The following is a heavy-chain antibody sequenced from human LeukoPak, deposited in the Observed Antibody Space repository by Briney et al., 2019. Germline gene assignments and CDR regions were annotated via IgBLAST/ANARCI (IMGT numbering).Heavy chain of an antibody. CDR2: ISSSGSTI. Sequence: GGSLRPSCAASGFTFSSYEMNWVRQAPGKGLEWVSYISSSGSTIYYADSVKGRFTISRDNAKNSLYLQMNSLRAEDTAVYYCARAPRSGYDPYYFDYWGQGTLVTVSS. J-gene: IGHJ4*02. V-gene: IGHV3-48*03. CDR3: ARAPRSGYDPYYFDY. D-gene: IGHD5-12*01. CDR1: GFTFSSYE.